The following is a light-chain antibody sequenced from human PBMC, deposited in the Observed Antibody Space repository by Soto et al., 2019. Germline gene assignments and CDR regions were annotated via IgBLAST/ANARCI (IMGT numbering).Light chain of an antibody. CDR2: EVS. CDR3: VQGTHWPWT. CDR1: QSLIHSDGSTY. V-gene: IGKV2-30*02. J-gene: IGKJ1*01. Sequence: DVVMTQSPLSLPVTLGQPASISCRSSQSLIHSDGSTYLNWSQQRPGQSPRRLIYEVSARDSGVPGRFSGSGSGTDFTLKIRRVEAEDVVVYYCVQGTHWPWTFGQGTEVEIK.